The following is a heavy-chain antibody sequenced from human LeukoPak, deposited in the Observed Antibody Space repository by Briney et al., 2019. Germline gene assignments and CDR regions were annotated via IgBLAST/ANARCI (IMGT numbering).Heavy chain of an antibody. D-gene: IGHD2-2*01. CDR1: GGSFSGYY. V-gene: IGHV4-34*01. Sequence: SETLSLTCAAYGGSFSGYYWSWIRQPPGKGLEWIGEINHSGSTNYNPSLKGRVTISVDTSKNQFSLKLSSVTAADTAVYYCARGSTVVPFDPWGQGTLVTVSS. J-gene: IGHJ5*02. CDR3: ARGSTVVPFDP. CDR2: INHSGST.